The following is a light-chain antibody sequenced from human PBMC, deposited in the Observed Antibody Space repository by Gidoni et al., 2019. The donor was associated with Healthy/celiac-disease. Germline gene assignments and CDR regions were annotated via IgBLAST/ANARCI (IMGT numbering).Light chain of an antibody. Sequence: DIDMTQSPSSLSASVGDRVTITCQASQDISNYLNWYQQKPGKAPKLLIYDASNLETGVPSRFSGSGSGTDFTFTISSLQPEDIATYYCQQYDNIPQTFGQGTKLEIK. V-gene: IGKV1-33*01. CDR3: QQYDNIPQT. J-gene: IGKJ2*01. CDR1: QDISNY. CDR2: DAS.